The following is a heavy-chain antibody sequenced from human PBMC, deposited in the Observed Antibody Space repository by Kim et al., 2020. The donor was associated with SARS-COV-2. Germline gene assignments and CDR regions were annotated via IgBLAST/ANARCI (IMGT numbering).Heavy chain of an antibody. CDR2: DASII. V-gene: IGHV3-74*03. Sequence: DASIITYAESVKSRFTISRDKAKNTVDLPMSSLRAGDTAVYYCVRGMGDYWGLGTLVTVSS. J-gene: IGHJ4*02. CDR3: VRGMGDY.